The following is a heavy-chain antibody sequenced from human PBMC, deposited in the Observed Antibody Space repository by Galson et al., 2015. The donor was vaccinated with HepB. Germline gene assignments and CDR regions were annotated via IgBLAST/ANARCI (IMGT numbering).Heavy chain of an antibody. CDR1: GGSISSGSYY. CDR2: IYISGST. D-gene: IGHD1-26*01. Sequence: TLSLTCTVSGGSISSGSYYWSWIRQPAGKGLEWIGRIYISGSTDYNPSLKSRATISLDTSKNQFSLNLRSVTAADTAVYHCATSGSYYNWFDPWGQGTLVTVSS. V-gene: IGHV4-61*02. CDR3: ATSGSYYNWFDP. J-gene: IGHJ5*02.